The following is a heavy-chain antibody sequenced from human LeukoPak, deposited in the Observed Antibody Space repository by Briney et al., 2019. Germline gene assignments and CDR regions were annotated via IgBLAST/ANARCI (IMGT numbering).Heavy chain of an antibody. J-gene: IGHJ4*02. D-gene: IGHD5-18*01. Sequence: ASVKVSCKASGYTFTGYYMHWVRQAPGQGLEWMGWINPNSGGTNYAQKFQGRVTMTRDTSTSTAYMELIRLRSNGTAVYYCARGPLQLLAGYGAQGTLVTVSS. V-gene: IGHV1-2*02. CDR2: INPNSGGT. CDR3: ARGPLQLLAGY. CDR1: GYTFTGYY.